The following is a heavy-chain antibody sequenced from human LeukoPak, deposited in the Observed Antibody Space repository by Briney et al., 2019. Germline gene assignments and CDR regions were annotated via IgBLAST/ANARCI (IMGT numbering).Heavy chain of an antibody. J-gene: IGHJ4*02. CDR1: GFTFSSYG. CDR2: ISYDGSNK. V-gene: IGHV3-30*18. Sequence: GGSLRLSCAASGFTFSSYGMHWVRQAPGKGLEGVAVISYDGSNKYYADSVKGRFTISRDNSKNTLYLQMNSLRAEDTAVYYCAKDGSKSSLYSVALSLDYWGQGTLVTVSS. CDR3: AKDGSKSSLYSVALSLDY. D-gene: IGHD6-13*01.